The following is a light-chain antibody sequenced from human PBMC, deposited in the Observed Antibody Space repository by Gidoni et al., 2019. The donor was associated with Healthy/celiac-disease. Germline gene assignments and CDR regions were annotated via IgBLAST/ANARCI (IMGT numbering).Light chain of an antibody. CDR2: GAS. CDR1: QSVSSN. V-gene: IGKV3-15*01. CDR3: QQYNKWPYT. J-gene: IGKJ2*01. Sequence: EIVITQSPATLSVSPGERATLSCRASQSVSSNLAWYQQKPGQAPRPLIYGASTRATGIPARFSGSGSGTEFTLTISSLQSEDFAVYYCQQYNKWPYTFGQGTKLEIK.